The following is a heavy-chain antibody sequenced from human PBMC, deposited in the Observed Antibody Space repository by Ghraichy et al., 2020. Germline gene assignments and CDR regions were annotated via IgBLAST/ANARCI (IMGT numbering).Heavy chain of an antibody. CDR1: GYTLTELS. V-gene: IGHV1-24*01. Sequence: ASVKVSCKVSGYTLTELSVHWVRQAPGKGLEWMGGFDPEDDETIYAQKFQGRVTMTEDTSTDTAYMELSSLRSEDTAVYYCATPYYYGSGSYYKRRFYYYYYGMDVWGQGTTVTVSS. J-gene: IGHJ6*02. D-gene: IGHD3-10*01. CDR2: FDPEDDET. CDR3: ATPYYYGSGSYYKRRFYYYYYGMDV.